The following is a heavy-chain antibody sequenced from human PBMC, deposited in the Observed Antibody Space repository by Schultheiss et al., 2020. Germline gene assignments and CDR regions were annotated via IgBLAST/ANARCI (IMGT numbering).Heavy chain of an antibody. Sequence: SATLSLTCAVYGGSFSGYYWSWIRQPPGKGLEWIGEINHSGSTNYNPSLKSRVTISVDTSKNQFSLKLSSVTAADTAVYYCARGWERFDYWGQGTLVTVSS. J-gene: IGHJ4*02. CDR1: GGSFSGYY. V-gene: IGHV4-34*01. CDR2: INHSGST. D-gene: IGHD1-26*01. CDR3: ARGWERFDY.